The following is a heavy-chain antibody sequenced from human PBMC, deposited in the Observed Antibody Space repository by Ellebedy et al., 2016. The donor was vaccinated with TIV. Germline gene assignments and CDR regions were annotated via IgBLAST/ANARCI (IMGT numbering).Heavy chain of an antibody. V-gene: IGHV4-34*01. J-gene: IGHJ4*02. D-gene: IGHD1-26*01. CDR1: GGSFSGYY. Sequence: MPSETLSLTCAVYGGSFSGYYWSWIRQPPGKGLEWIGEINHSGSTNYNPSLKSRVTISVDTSKNQFYLNLSSVTAADKAVYSRVGGGATKVNSDWGQGTPVTVSS. CDR3: VGGGATKVNSD. CDR2: INHSGST.